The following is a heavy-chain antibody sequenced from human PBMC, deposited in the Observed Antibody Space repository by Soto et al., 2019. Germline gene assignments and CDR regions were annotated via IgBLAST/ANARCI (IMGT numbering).Heavy chain of an antibody. CDR2: ISYSGST. CDR1: GGSISSGGYY. V-gene: IGHV4-31*03. Sequence: SETLSLTCTVSGGSISSGGYYWTWIRQHPGKGLEWIGYISYSGSTNYNPSLKSRLTISVDMSKNQISLRLSSVTAADTAMYYCARDDTSVSGVLRHWGQGTLVTVSS. D-gene: IGHD7-27*01. J-gene: IGHJ4*02. CDR3: ARDDTSVSGVLRH.